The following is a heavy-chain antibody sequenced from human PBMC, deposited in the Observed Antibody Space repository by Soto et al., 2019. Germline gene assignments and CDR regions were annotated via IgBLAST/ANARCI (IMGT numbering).Heavy chain of an antibody. J-gene: IGHJ4*02. V-gene: IGHV1-18*01. CDR3: ARLNYDSSGYDFDY. Sequence: ASVKVSCKASGYTFTSYDINWVRQATGQGLEWMGWISPYSGNTGYAQKLQGRVTMTTDTSTSTAYMELRSLRSDDTAVYYCARLNYDSSGYDFDYWGQGTLVTVSS. CDR1: GYTFTSYD. D-gene: IGHD3-22*01. CDR2: ISPYSGNT.